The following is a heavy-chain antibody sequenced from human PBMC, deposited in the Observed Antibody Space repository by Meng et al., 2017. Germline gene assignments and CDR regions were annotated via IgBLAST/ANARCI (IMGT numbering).Heavy chain of an antibody. J-gene: IGHJ6*02. CDR1: GYTFTSYG. V-gene: IGHV1-18*01. CDR3: ARDVKGTMVRGVISYYYYGMDV. CDR2: ISAYNGNT. D-gene: IGHD3-10*01. Sequence: ASVKVSCKASGYTFTSYGISWVRQAPGQGLEWMGWISAYNGNTNYAQKHQGRVTMTTDTSTSTAYMELRSLRSDDTDVYYCARDVKGTMVRGVISYYYYGMDVWGQGTTVTVSS.